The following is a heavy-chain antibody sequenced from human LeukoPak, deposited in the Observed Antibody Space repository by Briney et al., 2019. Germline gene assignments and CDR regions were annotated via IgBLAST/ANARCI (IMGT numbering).Heavy chain of an antibody. CDR1: GFIFSSYW. V-gene: IGHV3-7*01. CDR3: ARPAYPRHDSSGYYLE. CDR2: IKEDGSEK. D-gene: IGHD3-22*01. Sequence: PGGSLRLSCAASGFIFSSYWMSWVRQAPGKGLEWVGNIKEDGSEKYYVDAVKGRFTISRDNAKNSLYLQMNSLRAEDTAVYYCARPAYPRHDSSGYYLEWGQGTLVTVSS. J-gene: IGHJ4*02.